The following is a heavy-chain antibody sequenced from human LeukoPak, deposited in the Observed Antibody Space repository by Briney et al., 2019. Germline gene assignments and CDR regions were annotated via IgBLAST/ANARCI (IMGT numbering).Heavy chain of an antibody. CDR3: ARGEWVYYDSSGYYYDAFDI. Sequence: ASVKVSCKASGGTFSSYAISWVRQAPGQGLEWMGIINPSGGSANYAQNFQGRVTMTRDTSTNTVYMELSSLRSEDTAVYYCARGEWVYYDSSGYYYDAFDIWGQGTMVTVSS. V-gene: IGHV1-46*01. CDR1: GGTFSSYA. D-gene: IGHD3-22*01. CDR2: INPSGGSA. J-gene: IGHJ3*02.